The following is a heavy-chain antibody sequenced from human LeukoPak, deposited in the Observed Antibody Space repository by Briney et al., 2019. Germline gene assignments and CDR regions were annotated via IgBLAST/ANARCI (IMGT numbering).Heavy chain of an antibody. J-gene: IGHJ3*02. CDR1: GYHFTPYW. CDR3: ARRGSGWYNAFDI. Sequence: GGSLKISFKGSGYHFTPYWIVWVRRMPGKGGEWRGMTFPGHSYSIYSPSFQGQVTISADKSISTAYLQWSSLKASDTAMYYYARRGSGWYNAFDIWGQGTMVTVSS. D-gene: IGHD6-19*01. CDR2: TFPGHSYS. V-gene: IGHV5-51*01.